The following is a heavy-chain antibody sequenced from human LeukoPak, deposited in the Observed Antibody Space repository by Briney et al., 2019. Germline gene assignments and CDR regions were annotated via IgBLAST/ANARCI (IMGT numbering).Heavy chain of an antibody. CDR1: GDSVSSNSVT. J-gene: IGHJ4*02. CDR2: TYYRSKWYN. V-gene: IGHV6-1*01. Sequence: SQTLSLTCAISGDSVSSNSVTWNWIRQSPSRGLEWLGRTYYRSKWYNDYAVSVKSRITINPDTSKNQFSLQLSSVTPEDTAVYYCARQRMGAWSSWYFDYWGQGTLVTVSS. CDR3: ARQRMGAWSSWYFDY. D-gene: IGHD6-13*01.